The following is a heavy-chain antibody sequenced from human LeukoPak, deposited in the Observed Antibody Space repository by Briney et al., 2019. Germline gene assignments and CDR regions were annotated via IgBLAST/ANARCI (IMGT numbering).Heavy chain of an antibody. CDR1: GFTFSSYA. Sequence: TGVSLRLSCAASGFTFSSYAMSWVRQAPGKGLEWVSAISGSGGSTYYADSVKGRFTISRDNSKNTLYLQMNSLRAEDTAVYYCAKVGQWLVPLDDAFDIWGQGTMVTVSS. CDR2: ISGSGGST. D-gene: IGHD6-19*01. CDR3: AKVGQWLVPLDDAFDI. J-gene: IGHJ3*02. V-gene: IGHV3-23*01.